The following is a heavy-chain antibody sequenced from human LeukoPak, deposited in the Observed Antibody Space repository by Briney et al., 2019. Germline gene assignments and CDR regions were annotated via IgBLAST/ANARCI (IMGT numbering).Heavy chain of an antibody. CDR1: GYSISSGYY. D-gene: IGHD5-24*01. CDR2: IYHSGST. V-gene: IGHV4-38-2*01. Sequence: SETLSLTCAVSGYSISSGYYWGWIRQPPGKGLEWIGSIYHSGSTYYNPSLKSRVTISVDTSKNQFSLKLSSVTAADTAVYYYARMDDAFDIWGQGTMVTVSS. J-gene: IGHJ3*02. CDR3: ARMDDAFDI.